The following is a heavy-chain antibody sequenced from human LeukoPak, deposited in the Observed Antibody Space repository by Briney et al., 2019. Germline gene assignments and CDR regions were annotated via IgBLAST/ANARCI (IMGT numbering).Heavy chain of an antibody. CDR2: ITASSSTE. Sequence: GGSLRLSCAASGFTFSSSSMNWVRQAPGKGLEWVSYITASSSTEYYADSVKGRFTISRDNSKNTLYLQMNSLRAEDTAVYYCARGYSSSSWSLFDYWGQGTLVTVSS. V-gene: IGHV3-48*01. CDR3: ARGYSSSSWSLFDY. J-gene: IGHJ4*02. CDR1: GFTFSSSS. D-gene: IGHD6-6*01.